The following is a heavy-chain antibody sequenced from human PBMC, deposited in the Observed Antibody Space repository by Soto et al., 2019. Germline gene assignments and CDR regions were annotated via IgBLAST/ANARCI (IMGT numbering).Heavy chain of an antibody. D-gene: IGHD4-17*01. Sequence: EVQLVESGGGLVQPGRSLRLSCAASGLTFDDYAMHWVRQAPGKGLEWVSGISWNSGSIGYADSVKGRFTISRDNAKNSLYLQMNSLRAEDTALYYCAKDIDDYGDYDAFDIWGQGTMVTVSS. CDR3: AKDIDDYGDYDAFDI. CDR2: ISWNSGSI. J-gene: IGHJ3*02. CDR1: GLTFDDYA. V-gene: IGHV3-9*01.